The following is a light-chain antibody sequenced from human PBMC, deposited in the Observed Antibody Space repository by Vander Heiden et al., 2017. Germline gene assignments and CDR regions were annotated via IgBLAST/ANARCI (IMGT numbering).Light chain of an antibody. CDR2: AAS. Sequence: DIQMTQSPSSLSASVGDRVTITCRASQGIRSDLGWYQQKPGKAPKRLIYAASTLESGVPSRFSGSGSGTEFTLTISSLQPEDFGTYYCLQHNTYPLTFGPGTKVDVK. CDR3: LQHNTYPLT. V-gene: IGKV1-17*01. CDR1: QGIRSD. J-gene: IGKJ3*01.